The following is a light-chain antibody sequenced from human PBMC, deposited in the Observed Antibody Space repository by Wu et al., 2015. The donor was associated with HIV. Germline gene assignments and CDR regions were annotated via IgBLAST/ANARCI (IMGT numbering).Light chain of an antibody. Sequence: EIVLTQSPATLSLSPGERATLSCRASQSVSSYLAWYQQKPGQAPRLLISDASNRATGIPARFSGSGSGTDFTLTISSLEPEDFAVYYCQQRSNWPSTFGPGTKVDIK. V-gene: IGKV3-11*01. CDR1: QSVSSY. CDR3: QQRSNWPST. J-gene: IGKJ3*01. CDR2: DAS.